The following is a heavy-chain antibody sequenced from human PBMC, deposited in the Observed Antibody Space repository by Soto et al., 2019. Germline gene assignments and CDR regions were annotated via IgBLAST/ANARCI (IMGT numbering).Heavy chain of an antibody. D-gene: IGHD3-10*01. V-gene: IGHV4-30-4*01. Sequence: PSETLSLTCSVSGASIYNGGYFWSWIRQSPGKGLEWIGHIHNSGSTYNNPSLKSRVTISADTSENQFSLKVTSVTAADTAVYYCARQRGTELWEDYWGQGTLVTVSS. CDR3: ARQRGTELWEDY. CDR1: GASIYNGGYF. CDR2: IHNSGST. J-gene: IGHJ4*02.